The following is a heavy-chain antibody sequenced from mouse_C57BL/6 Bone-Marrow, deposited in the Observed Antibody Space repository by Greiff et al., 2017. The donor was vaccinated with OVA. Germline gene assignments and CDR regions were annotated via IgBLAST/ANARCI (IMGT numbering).Heavy chain of an antibody. CDR1: GYSITSGYY. J-gene: IGHJ2*01. CDR3: ATYGSSHPLDY. CDR2: ISYDGSN. Sequence: EVKLQESGPGLVKPSQSLSLTCSVTGYSITSGYYWNWIRQVPGNKLEWMGYISYDGSNNYNPSLKNRISITRDTSKNQFFLKLNSVTTEDTATYYCATYGSSHPLDYWGQGTTLTVSS. V-gene: IGHV3-6*01. D-gene: IGHD1-1*01.